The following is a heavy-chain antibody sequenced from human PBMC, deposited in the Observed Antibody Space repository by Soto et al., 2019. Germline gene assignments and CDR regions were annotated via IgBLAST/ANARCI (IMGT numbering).Heavy chain of an antibody. CDR3: DRDRIDWCSGYYVGNQIQLDH. Sequence: GVSLRLSCASSGFTFSSYSMNWVRQAPGKGLEWVSSISSSSSYIYYADSVKGRFTISRDNAKNSLYLQMNSLRAEDTAVYYCDRDRIDWCSGYYVGNQIQLDHWGKGTRVTVYS. D-gene: IGHD3-22*01. J-gene: IGHJ5*02. CDR1: GFTFSSYS. V-gene: IGHV3-21*01. CDR2: ISSSSSYI.